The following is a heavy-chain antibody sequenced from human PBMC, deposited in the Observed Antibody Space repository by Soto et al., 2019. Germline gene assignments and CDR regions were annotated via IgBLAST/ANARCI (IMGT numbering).Heavy chain of an antibody. V-gene: IGHV3-33*06. D-gene: IGHD3-10*01. CDR3: AKSLRGIIIDFDC. J-gene: IGHJ4*02. Sequence: GSLRLSCAASGFTFISYGMHWVRQAPGKGLEWVAVIWYDGSTYSVDSVKGRFTISRDNSKNTLYLQMNSLRAEDTAVYYCAKSLRGIIIDFDCWGQGTLVTVSS. CDR2: IWYDGST. CDR1: GFTFISYG.